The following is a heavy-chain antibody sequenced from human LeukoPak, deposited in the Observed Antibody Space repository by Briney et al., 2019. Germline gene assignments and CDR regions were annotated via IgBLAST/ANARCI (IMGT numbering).Heavy chain of an antibody. CDR1: GFTLSNYA. J-gene: IGHJ4*02. CDR2: ISYDGRNK. D-gene: IGHD2-15*01. CDR3: AKDGSGCSGGSCYQNFDY. Sequence: PGRSLRLSCAASGFTLSNYAMHWVRQAPGKGLEWVTLISYDGRNKYYADSVKGRFTVSRDNSKNTLHLQMNSLRAEDTAIYYCAKDGSGCSGGSCYQNFDYWGQGTLVTVSS. V-gene: IGHV3-30*04.